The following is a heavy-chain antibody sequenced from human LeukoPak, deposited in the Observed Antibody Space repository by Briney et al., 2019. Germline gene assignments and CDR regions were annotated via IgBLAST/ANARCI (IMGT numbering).Heavy chain of an antibody. V-gene: IGHV4-34*01. CDR2: INHSGST. CDR1: GGSFSGYY. D-gene: IGHD6-13*01. J-gene: IGHJ6*03. Sequence: SETLSLTCAVYGGSFSGYYWSWIRQPPGKGLEWIGEINHSGSTNYNPSLKSRVTISVDTSKNQFSLKLSSVTAADTAVYYCARGKPAAAGYYYYYYMDVWGKGTTVTVSS. CDR3: ARGKPAAAGYYYYYYMDV.